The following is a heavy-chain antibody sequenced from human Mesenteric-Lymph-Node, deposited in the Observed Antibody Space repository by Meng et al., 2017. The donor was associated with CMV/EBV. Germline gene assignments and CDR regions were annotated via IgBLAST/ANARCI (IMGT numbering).Heavy chain of an antibody. CDR3: ANLVVGATPGDY. CDR2: IRHDGSNK. D-gene: IGHD2-15*01. V-gene: IGHV3-30*02. J-gene: IGHJ4*02. CDR1: GFSFSTYG. Sequence: GESLKISCAASGFSFSTYGMHWVRQAPGKGLEWVAFIRHDGSNKYYADSVKGRFTISRDNSKNTLYLQMNSLRAEDTAVYYCANLVVGATPGDYWGQGTLVTVSS.